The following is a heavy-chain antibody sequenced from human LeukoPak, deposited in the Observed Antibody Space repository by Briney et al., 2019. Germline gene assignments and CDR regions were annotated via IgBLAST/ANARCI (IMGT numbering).Heavy chain of an antibody. J-gene: IGHJ4*02. CDR1: GGSISSYY. CDR3: AAAVGATTMGY. CDR2: IYYSGST. Sequence: PSETLSLTCTVSGGSISSYYWSWIRQPPGKGLEWIGYIYYSGSTNYNPSLKSRVTISVDTSKNQFSLKLSSVTAADTAVYYCAAAVGATTMGYWGQGTLVTVSS. D-gene: IGHD1-26*01. V-gene: IGHV4-59*01.